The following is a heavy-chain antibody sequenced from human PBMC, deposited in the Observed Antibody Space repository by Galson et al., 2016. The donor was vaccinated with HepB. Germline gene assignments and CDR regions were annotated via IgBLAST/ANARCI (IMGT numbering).Heavy chain of an antibody. CDR1: GFSLQDNGVG. J-gene: IGHJ3*01. CDR3: AHRLVTGYDAFDV. D-gene: IGHD3-9*01. Sequence: PALVKPTQTLTLTCTFSGFSLQDNGVGVGWIRQPPGKALEWLGLIHWDDDKRYTPSLFPRLTITTGSSKNQVVLTLTNVAPVDSATYYCAHRLVTGYDAFDVWGPGTLVTVSS. CDR2: IHWDDDK. V-gene: IGHV2-5*02.